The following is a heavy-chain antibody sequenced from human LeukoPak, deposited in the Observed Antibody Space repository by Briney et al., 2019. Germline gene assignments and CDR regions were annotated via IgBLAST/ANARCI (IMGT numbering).Heavy chain of an antibody. D-gene: IGHD7-27*01. J-gene: IGHJ4*02. V-gene: IGHV5-51*01. CDR1: GYRFTSYW. CDR2: IYPGDSDT. CDR3: SILHEAWGSGYFVY. Sequence: GGSLKISFKGSGYRFTSYWIGRGRPVPGKGLEWMGIIYPGDSDTRFSPSFQGQVTIFAGQSIRTTYLQCSNLQTSDPARYYCSILHEAWGSGYFVYWGQGTLVTVSS.